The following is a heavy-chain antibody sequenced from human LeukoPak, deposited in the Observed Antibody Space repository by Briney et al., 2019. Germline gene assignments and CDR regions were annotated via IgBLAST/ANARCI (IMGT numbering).Heavy chain of an antibody. CDR3: AGSSHMPMIFPLNWLDP. D-gene: IGHD3-22*01. CDR1: GGSISSSSYY. V-gene: IGHV4-39*01. Sequence: PSETLSLTCTVSGGSISSSSYYWGWIRQPPGKGLEWIGSIYYSGSTYYNPSLKSRVTISVDTSKNQLSLKLSSVTAADTPVYYCAGSSHMPMIFPLNWLDPWGQGTLVTGSS. CDR2: IYYSGST. J-gene: IGHJ5*02.